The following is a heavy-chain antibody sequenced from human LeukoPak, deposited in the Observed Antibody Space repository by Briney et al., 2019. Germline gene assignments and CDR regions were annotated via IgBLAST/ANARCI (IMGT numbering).Heavy chain of an antibody. CDR2: FYSGGST. Sequence: PGGSLRLSCVVSGFTVSSKYMSWVRQAPGKGLEWLSVFYSGGSTYYADSVNGRFTMSRDTSKNTLYLQMNGLRVGDTAVYYCARVSPFDYWGQGTLVTVSS. CDR3: ARVSPFDY. CDR1: GFTVSSKY. J-gene: IGHJ4*02. V-gene: IGHV3-66*01.